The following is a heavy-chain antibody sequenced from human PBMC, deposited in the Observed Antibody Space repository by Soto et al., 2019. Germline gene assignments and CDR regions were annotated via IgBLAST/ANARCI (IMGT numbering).Heavy chain of an antibody. J-gene: IGHJ6*02. V-gene: IGHV4-4*02. Sequence: QVQLQESGPGLVKPSGTLSLTCAVSGGSISSSNWWSWVRQRPGKGLEWIGEIYHSGSTNYNPSLKSRVTISVDKSKNQFSLKLSSVTAADTAVYYCARDSTPYCSSTSCYYYYGMDVWGQGTTVTVSS. CDR3: ARDSTPYCSSTSCYYYYGMDV. CDR2: IYHSGST. D-gene: IGHD2-2*01. CDR1: GGSISSSNW.